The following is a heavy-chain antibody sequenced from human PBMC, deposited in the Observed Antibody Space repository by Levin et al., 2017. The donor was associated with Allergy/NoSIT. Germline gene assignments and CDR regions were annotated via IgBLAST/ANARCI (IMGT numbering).Heavy chain of an antibody. V-gene: IGHV1-8*01. J-gene: IGHJ4*02. D-gene: IGHD2-2*02. CDR2: MNPNSANT. CDR1: GYTFTNYD. Sequence: GESLKISCKASGYTFTNYDINWVRQAPGQGLEWMGWMNPNSANTGYIQNLQGRVTMTRDTSITTAYMELSSLTPDDTAVYFCARGERYCSSDNCYTFDYWGQGTLVTVSS. CDR3: ARGERYCSSDNCYTFDY.